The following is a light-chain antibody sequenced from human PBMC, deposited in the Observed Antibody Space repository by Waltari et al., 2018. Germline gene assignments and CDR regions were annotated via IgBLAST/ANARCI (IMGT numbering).Light chain of an antibody. V-gene: IGKV3-11*01. CDR3: QQRSEWPRT. CDR2: DAS. CDR1: QSIGSY. J-gene: IGKJ1*01. Sequence: EIVLTQSPATLSLSPGERATPSCRASQSIGSYLGWYQQKPGQAPRLLIYDASNRVTGISGRFSGSGSGTDFTLTINNVQPEDFAVYYCQQRSEWPRTFGQGTKVDLK.